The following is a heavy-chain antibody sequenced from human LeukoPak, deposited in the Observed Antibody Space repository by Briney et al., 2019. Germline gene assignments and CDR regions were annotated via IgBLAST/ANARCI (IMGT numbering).Heavy chain of an antibody. CDR2: ISSSSSYI. Sequence: GGSLRLSCAASGFTFSSYSMNWVRQAPGKGLEWVSSISSSSSYIYYADSVKGRFTISRDNAKNMLYLQMSSLRAEDTAVYYCAAGVIVTFYGMDVWGQGTTVTVSS. CDR3: AAGVIVTFYGMDV. CDR1: GFTFSSYS. D-gene: IGHD3-16*02. J-gene: IGHJ6*02. V-gene: IGHV3-21*01.